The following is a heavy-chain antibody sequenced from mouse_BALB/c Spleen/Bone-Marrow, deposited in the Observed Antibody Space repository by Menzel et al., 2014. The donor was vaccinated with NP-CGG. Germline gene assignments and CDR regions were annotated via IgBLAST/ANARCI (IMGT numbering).Heavy chain of an antibody. Sequence: EVKLVESGGGLVQPGGSRKLSCAASGFTFGSFGMHWVRQAPEKGLEWVAYISSGSSTIYYADTVKGRFTISRDNPKNTLFLQMTSLRSEDTAMYYCARWGYYYAMDYWGQGTSVTVSS. CDR3: ARWGYYYAMDY. CDR1: GFTFGSFG. J-gene: IGHJ4*01. CDR2: ISSGSSTI. V-gene: IGHV5-17*02.